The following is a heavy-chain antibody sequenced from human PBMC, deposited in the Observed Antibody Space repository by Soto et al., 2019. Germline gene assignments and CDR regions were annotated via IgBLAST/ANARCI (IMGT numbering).Heavy chain of an antibody. Sequence: QVTLKESGPVLVKPTETLTLTCSVSGFSLSKARMGVSWIRQPPGKALEWLAHIFLNDERSYNTSLKNRLTISRDTSKSQVVLTMTNVDPVDTGTYFFARALMEGLPIYYFDSWGQGTLVTVSS. CDR3: ARALMEGLPIYYFDS. CDR1: GFSLSKARMG. CDR2: IFLNDER. D-gene: IGHD2-15*01. J-gene: IGHJ4*02. V-gene: IGHV2-26*01.